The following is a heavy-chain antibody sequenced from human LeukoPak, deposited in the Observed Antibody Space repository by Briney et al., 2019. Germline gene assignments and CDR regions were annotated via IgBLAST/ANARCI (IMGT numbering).Heavy chain of an antibody. D-gene: IGHD6-13*01. CDR1: GFTFSSYA. CDR2: ITASAFTT. CDR3: ARASSGSWYGDY. J-gene: IGHJ4*02. V-gene: IGHV3-23*01. Sequence: GGSLRLSCAASGFTFSSYAMSWVRQAPGKGLEWVATITASAFTTNYAGSVKGRFTISRDNSKNTIYLQMNSLRVEDTAVYYCARASSGSWYGDYWGQGTLVTVSS.